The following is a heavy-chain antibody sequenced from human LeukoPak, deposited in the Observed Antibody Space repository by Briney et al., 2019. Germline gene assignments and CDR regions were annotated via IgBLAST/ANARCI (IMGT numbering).Heavy chain of an antibody. D-gene: IGHD6-13*01. V-gene: IGHV3-53*01. CDR1: GFTVSSNY. CDR3: ARVRGSSWFFDY. Sequence: GGSLRLSCAASGFTVSSNYMSWVRQAPGKGLEWVSVIYSGGSTYYADSVKGRLTISRDNSKNTLYLQMNSLRAEDTAVYYCARVRGSSWFFDYWGQGTLVTVSS. J-gene: IGHJ4*02. CDR2: IYSGGST.